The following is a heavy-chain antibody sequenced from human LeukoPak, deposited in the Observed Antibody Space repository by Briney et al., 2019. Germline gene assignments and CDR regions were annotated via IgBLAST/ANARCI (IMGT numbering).Heavy chain of an antibody. CDR2: IIPIFGTA. V-gene: IGHV1-69*13. CDR1: GYTFTAYY. D-gene: IGHD3-16*02. Sequence: SVKVSCKASGYTFTAYYMHWVRQAPGQGLEWMGGIIPIFGTANYAQKFQGRVTITADESTSTAYMELSSLRSEDTAVYYCARGKKRIMITFGGVIPNWFDPWGQGTLVTVSS. J-gene: IGHJ5*02. CDR3: ARGKKRIMITFGGVIPNWFDP.